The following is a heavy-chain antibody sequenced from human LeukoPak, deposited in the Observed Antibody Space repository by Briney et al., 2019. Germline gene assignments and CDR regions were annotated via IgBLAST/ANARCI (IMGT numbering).Heavy chain of an antibody. CDR3: TRWGYYYGMDV. J-gene: IGHJ6*02. CDR2: IRSKAYGGTT. D-gene: IGHD3-16*01. CDR1: GFTFSSYS. V-gene: IGHV3-49*04. Sequence: GGSLRLSCAASGFTFSSYSMNWVRQAPGKGLEWVGFIRSKAYGGTTEYAASVKGRFTISRDDSKSIAYLQMNSLKTEDTAVYYCTRWGYYYGMDVWGQGTTVTVSS.